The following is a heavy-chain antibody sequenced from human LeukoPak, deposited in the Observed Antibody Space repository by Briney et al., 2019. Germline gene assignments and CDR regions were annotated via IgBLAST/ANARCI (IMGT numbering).Heavy chain of an antibody. CDR2: IWYDGSNK. D-gene: IGHD3-22*01. J-gene: IGHJ4*02. Sequence: GGSLRLSCAASGFTFSSYGMHWVRQAPGKGLEWVAVIWYDGSNKYYADSVKGRFTISRDNSKNTLYLQMNSLRAEDTAVYYCAAGNGYSDFDYWGQGTLVTVSS. V-gene: IGHV3-33*01. CDR1: GFTFSSYG. CDR3: AAGNGYSDFDY.